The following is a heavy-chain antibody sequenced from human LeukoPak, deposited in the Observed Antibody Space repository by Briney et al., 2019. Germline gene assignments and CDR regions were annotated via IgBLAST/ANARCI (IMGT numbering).Heavy chain of an antibody. CDR1: GFIFNYYA. J-gene: IGHJ4*02. D-gene: IGHD6-19*01. CDR3: AKDNRRHYTSGPNPDSLH. CDR2: ISWNSGSI. V-gene: IGHV3-9*01. Sequence: GGSLRLSCAGSGFIFNYYAMHWVRQPPGKGLEWVSGISWNSGSIDYADSVKGRFTISRDNAKNSLYLQMNSLRVEDTAFYYCAKDNRRHYTSGPNPDSLHWGQGALVTVSS.